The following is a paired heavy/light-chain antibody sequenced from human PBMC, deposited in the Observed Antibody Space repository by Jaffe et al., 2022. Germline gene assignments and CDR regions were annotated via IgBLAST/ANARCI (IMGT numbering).Light chain of an antibody. CDR3: QQYGSSPPGYT. J-gene: IGKJ2*01. CDR2: GAS. CDR1: QSVSSSY. V-gene: IGKV3-20*01. Sequence: EIVLTQSPGTLSLSPGERATLSCRASQSVSSSYLAWYQQKPGQAPRLLIYGASSRATGIPDRFRGSGSGTDFTLTISRLEPEDFAVYYCQQYGSSPPGYTFGQGTKLEIK.
Heavy chain of an antibody. J-gene: IGHJ3*02. V-gene: IGHV1-46*03. CDR2: INPGGGGA. CDR1: GYTFTSYY. CDR3: ARDRYRNDYIWGNYRLSESDAFDI. D-gene: IGHD3-16*02. Sequence: QVQLVQSGAEMKKPGASVKVSCKASGYTFTSYYMHWVRQAPGQGLEWMGIINPGGGGATYAQKFQDRVIMTSDTSTSTVYMDLSSLRSEDTAVYYCARDRYRNDYIWGNYRLSESDAFDIWGQGTMVTVSS.